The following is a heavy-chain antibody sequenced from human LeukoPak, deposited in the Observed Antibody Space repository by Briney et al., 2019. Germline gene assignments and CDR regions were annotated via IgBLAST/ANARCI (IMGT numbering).Heavy chain of an antibody. CDR2: ISYDGSNK. J-gene: IGHJ3*02. Sequence: PGGSLRLSCAASGFTFSSYGMHWVRQAPGKGLEWVAVISYDGSNKYYADSVKGRFTISRDNSKNTLYLQMNSLRAEDTAVYYCAREADSYSSGSGAFDIWGQGTMVTVSS. D-gene: IGHD6-19*01. CDR1: GFTFSSYG. CDR3: AREADSYSSGSGAFDI. V-gene: IGHV3-30*19.